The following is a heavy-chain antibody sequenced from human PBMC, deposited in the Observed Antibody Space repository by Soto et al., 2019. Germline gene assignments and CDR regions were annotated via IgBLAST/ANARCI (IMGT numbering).Heavy chain of an antibody. CDR1: GCSVCSGSYY. V-gene: IGHV4-61*01. CDR3: ARHTVPNYYFDY. J-gene: IGHJ4*02. Sequence: SETLSLTCTVSGCSVCSGSYYWSWIRQPPGKGLEWIGYIYYSGSTNYNPSLKSRVTISVDTSKNQFSLKLSSVTAADTAVYYCARHTVPNYYFDYWGQGTLVTVSS. CDR2: IYYSGST. D-gene: IGHD2-2*01.